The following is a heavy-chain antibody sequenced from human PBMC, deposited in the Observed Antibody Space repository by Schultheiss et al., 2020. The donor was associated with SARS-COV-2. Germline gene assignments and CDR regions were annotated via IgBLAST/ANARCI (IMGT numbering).Heavy chain of an antibody. CDR2: IYHSGST. J-gene: IGHJ4*02. CDR3: ARGKGPPGADY. Sequence: SETLSLTCTVSGGSISSYYWSWIRQPPGKGLEWIGYIYHSGSTYYNPSLKSRVTISVDTSKNQFSLKLSSVTAADTAVYYCARGKGPPGADYWGQGTLVTVSS. V-gene: IGHV4-59*01. CDR1: GGSISSYY.